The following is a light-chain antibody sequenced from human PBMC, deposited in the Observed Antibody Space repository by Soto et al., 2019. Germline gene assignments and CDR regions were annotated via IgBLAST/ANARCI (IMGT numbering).Light chain of an antibody. CDR2: ATS. CDR1: QSISRY. J-gene: IGKJ2*01. Sequence: DIPMTQSPSSLSASVGDRVTITCRASQSISRYLNWYQQNPGRAPKLLIFATSSLQSGVPSRFSGSGSGTDFTLTISSLQPEDFATYYCQQSNSPPLTFGQGTKLEIK. CDR3: QQSNSPPLT. V-gene: IGKV1-39*01.